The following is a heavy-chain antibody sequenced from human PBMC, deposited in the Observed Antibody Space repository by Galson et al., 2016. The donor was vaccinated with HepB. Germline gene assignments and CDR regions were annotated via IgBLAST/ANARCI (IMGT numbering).Heavy chain of an antibody. CDR2: ISESGTNT. CDR3: ANLHYYASQY. CDR1: GFNFRASY. D-gene: IGHD3-10*01. J-gene: IGHJ4*02. V-gene: IGHV3-11*04. Sequence: SLRLSCAASGFNFRASYMIWIRQAPGKSLEWLSFISESGTNTFNADSVRGRFTIPRDNAKNSLYLQMNSLRVEDTAIYYCANLHYYASQYWAQGTLVTVSS.